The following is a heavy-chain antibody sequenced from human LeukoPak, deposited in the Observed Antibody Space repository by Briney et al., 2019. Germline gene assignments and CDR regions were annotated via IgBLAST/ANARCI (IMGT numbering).Heavy chain of an antibody. D-gene: IGHD4-11*01. CDR1: GYTFTGYY. V-gene: IGHV1-2*02. J-gene: IGHJ4*02. CDR2: INPNSGGT. CDR3: ARDLWERRTVTTSLWGY. Sequence: ASVKVSCKASGYTFTGYYMHWVRQAPGQGLEWMGWINPNSGGTNYAQKFQGRVTMTRDTSISTAYMELSRLRSDDTAVYYCARDLWERRTVTTSLWGYWGQGTLVTVSS.